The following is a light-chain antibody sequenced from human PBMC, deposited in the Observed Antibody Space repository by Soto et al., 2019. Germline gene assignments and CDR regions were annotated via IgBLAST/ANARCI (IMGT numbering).Light chain of an antibody. CDR2: GNS. Sequence: QSVLTQPPSVSGAPGQRVTISCTGSSSNIGAGYDVHWYQQLPGTAPKLLIYGNSNRPSGVPDRFSGSKSGTSASLAITGLQAEDEADYYCQSYDSNLSRGVFGTGTKVTVL. CDR3: QSYDSNLSRGV. J-gene: IGLJ1*01. V-gene: IGLV1-40*01. CDR1: SSNIGAGYD.